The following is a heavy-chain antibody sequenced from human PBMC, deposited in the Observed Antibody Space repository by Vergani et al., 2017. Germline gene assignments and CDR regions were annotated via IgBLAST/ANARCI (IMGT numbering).Heavy chain of an antibody. CDR3: ASPFGDYVEVGP. D-gene: IGHD4-17*01. Sequence: QVQLQESGPGLVKPSETLSLTCTVSGGSVSSGGYYWSWIRQPPGKGLEWIGYIYYSGSTNYNPSLKSRVTISVDTAKNQFSLKLSSVTAADTAVYYCASPFGDYVEVGPWGQGTLVTVSS. J-gene: IGHJ5*02. CDR2: IYYSGST. V-gene: IGHV4-61*08. CDR1: GGSVSSGGYY.